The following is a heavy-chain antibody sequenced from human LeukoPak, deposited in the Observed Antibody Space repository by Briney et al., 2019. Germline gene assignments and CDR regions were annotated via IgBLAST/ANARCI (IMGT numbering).Heavy chain of an antibody. Sequence: GGSLRLSCAASGFTFSSYGMSWVRQAPGKGLEWVSAISGSGGSTYYADSVKGRFTISRDNSKNTLYLQMNSLRAEDTAVYYCAKAGYDSSGYYQYYYYYMGVWGKGTTVTVSS. J-gene: IGHJ6*03. V-gene: IGHV3-23*01. CDR3: AKAGYDSSGYYQYYYYYMGV. CDR1: GFTFSSYG. D-gene: IGHD3-22*01. CDR2: ISGSGGST.